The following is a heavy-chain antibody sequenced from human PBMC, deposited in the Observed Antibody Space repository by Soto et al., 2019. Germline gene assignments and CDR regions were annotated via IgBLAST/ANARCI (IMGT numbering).Heavy chain of an antibody. V-gene: IGHV3-20*01. J-gene: IGHJ5*02. CDR1: GFTFDDYG. CDR2: INWNGGST. Sequence: GGSLRLSCAASGFTFDDYGMSWVRQAPGKGLEWVSGINWNGGSTGYADSVKGRFTISRDNAKNSLYLQMNSLRAEDTALYHCARLGYCSGGSCYSGIGWFDPWGQGTLVTVSS. D-gene: IGHD2-15*01. CDR3: ARLGYCSGGSCYSGIGWFDP.